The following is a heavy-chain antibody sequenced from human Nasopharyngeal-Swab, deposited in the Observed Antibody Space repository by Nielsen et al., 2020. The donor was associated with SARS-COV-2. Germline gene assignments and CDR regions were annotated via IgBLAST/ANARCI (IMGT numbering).Heavy chain of an antibody. Sequence: ASVKVSCKASGYTFTSYGISWVRQAPGQGLEWMGWISAYNGNTNYAQKLQDRVTMTTDTSTSTAYMELRSLRSDDTAVYYCARDPYDYGDYALDYWGQGTLVTVSS. CDR2: ISAYNGNT. V-gene: IGHV1-18*01. D-gene: IGHD4-17*01. CDR1: GYTFTSYG. CDR3: ARDPYDYGDYALDY. J-gene: IGHJ4*02.